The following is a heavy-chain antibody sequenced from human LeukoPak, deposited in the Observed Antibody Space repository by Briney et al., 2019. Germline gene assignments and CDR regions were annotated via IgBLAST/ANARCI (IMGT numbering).Heavy chain of an antibody. CDR2: ISANSGNT. CDR1: GYTFTTYG. D-gene: IGHD3-9*01. J-gene: IGHJ4*02. Sequence: GASVKVSCKASGYTFTTYGINWVRQAPGQGLEWMGWISANSGNTNYALRFQGRVTLTTDTSTSTAYMQLGSLRSDDTAVYYCARDRAHFDIFIGYYWGQGTLVTVSS. V-gene: IGHV1-18*01. CDR3: ARDRAHFDIFIGYY.